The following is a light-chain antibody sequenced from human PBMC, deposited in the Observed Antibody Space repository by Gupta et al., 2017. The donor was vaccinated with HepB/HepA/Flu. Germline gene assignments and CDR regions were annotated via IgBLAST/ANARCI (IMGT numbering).Light chain of an antibody. CDR1: QSISTW. CDR3: QRDNSYPCN. Sequence: DIQMTQSPSTLSASVGDRVTITCRASQSISTWLACYQQKPGKAPNLLIYKASSSESGVPSRFSGSASGTEFTLTISILHPDDFATYYCQRDNSYPCNFGEGTKVEIK. J-gene: IGKJ2*02. V-gene: IGKV1-5*03. CDR2: KAS.